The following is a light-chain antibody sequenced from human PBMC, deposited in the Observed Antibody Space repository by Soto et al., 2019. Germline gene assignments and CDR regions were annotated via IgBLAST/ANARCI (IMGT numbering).Light chain of an antibody. CDR1: QSVLYSSNNKNY. Sequence: IVMTQSPDSLALSLCDRSTINCKSSQSVLYSSNNKNYLAWYQQKPGQPPKLLIYWASTRESGVPDRFSGSGSGTDFTLTISSLQAEDVAVYYCQQYYSTPPLTFGGGTKVDIK. J-gene: IGKJ4*01. CDR3: QQYYSTPPLT. V-gene: IGKV4-1*01. CDR2: WAS.